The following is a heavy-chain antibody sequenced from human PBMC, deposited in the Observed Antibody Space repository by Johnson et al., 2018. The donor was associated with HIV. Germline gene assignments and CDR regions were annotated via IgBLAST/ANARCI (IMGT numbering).Heavy chain of an antibody. CDR2: ISGRGGST. Sequence: VQLVESGGGLIQPGGSLRLSCEASGFTFSSYAMNWVRQAPGKGLEWVSAISGRGGSTYYADSVKGRFTISRDNSKNTLYLQMNSLRAEDTAVYYCARDYYDTAFDIWGQGTMVTVSS. CDR3: ARDYYDTAFDI. J-gene: IGHJ3*02. D-gene: IGHD3-22*01. V-gene: IGHV3-23*04. CDR1: GFTFSSYA.